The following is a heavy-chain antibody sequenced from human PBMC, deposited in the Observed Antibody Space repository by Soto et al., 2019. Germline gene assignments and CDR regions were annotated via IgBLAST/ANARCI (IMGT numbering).Heavy chain of an antibody. CDR3: RRDTNPPYYYSSGGFYGMDV. D-gene: IGHD3-10*01. CDR1: GVTVSSNY. J-gene: IGHJ6*02. V-gene: IGHV3-53*01. Sequence: EVQLVESGGGLIQPGGSLRLSCAASGVTVSSNYMSWVRQAQGKGLEWVSVIDSGGSTYYADSVKGRFNITRDNSKNTLYLQMNSLRAVDTADYYCRRDTNPPYYYSSGGFYGMDVWGQGTRVSGSS. CDR2: IDSGGST.